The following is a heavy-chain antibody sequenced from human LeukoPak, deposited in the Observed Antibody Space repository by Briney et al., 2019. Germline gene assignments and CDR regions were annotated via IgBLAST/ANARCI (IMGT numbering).Heavy chain of an antibody. J-gene: IGHJ5*02. CDR1: GFSISSGDYY. Sequence: PSETLSLTCTVSGFSISSGDYYWSWIRQPPGKGLEWIGYTYYSGSTYYNPSLKSRVTISVDTSKNQFSLKLSSVTAADTAVYYCARPYYYDSRIDPWGQGTRVTVSS. CDR3: ARPYYYDSRIDP. CDR2: TYYSGST. D-gene: IGHD3-22*01. V-gene: IGHV4-30-4*01.